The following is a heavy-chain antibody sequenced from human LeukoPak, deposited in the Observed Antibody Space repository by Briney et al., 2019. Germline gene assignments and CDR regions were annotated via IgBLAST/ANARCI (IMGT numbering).Heavy chain of an antibody. V-gene: IGHV1-69*06. Sequence: SVKVSCKASGYTFTSYAMNWVRQAPGQGLEWMGGIIPIFGTANYAQKFQGRVTITADKSTSTAYMELSSLRSEDTAVYYCARSSIIAAAGPYYFDYWGQGTLVTVSS. CDR3: ARSSIIAAAGPYYFDY. J-gene: IGHJ4*02. CDR1: GYTFTSYA. CDR2: IIPIFGTA. D-gene: IGHD6-13*01.